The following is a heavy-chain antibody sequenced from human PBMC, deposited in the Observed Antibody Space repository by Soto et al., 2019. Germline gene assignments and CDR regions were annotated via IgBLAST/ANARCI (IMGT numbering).Heavy chain of an antibody. CDR1: GGSISSGGYY. J-gene: IGHJ5*02. CDR3: ARVGGLMVRGVIWFDP. Sequence: SETLSLTCTVSGGSISSGGYYWSWIRQHPGKGLEWIGYIYYSGSTYYNPSLKSRVTISVDTSKNQFSLKLSSVTAADTAVYYCARVGGLMVRGVIWFDPWGQGTLVTVSS. D-gene: IGHD3-10*01. CDR2: IYYSGST. V-gene: IGHV4-31*03.